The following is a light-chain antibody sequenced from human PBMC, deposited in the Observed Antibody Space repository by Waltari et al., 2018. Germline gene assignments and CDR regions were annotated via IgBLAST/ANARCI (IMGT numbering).Light chain of an antibody. CDR3: AAWDDSLSGRV. J-gene: IGLJ1*01. CDR2: RNN. Sequence: QSVLTQPPSASGTPGQRVTISCSGSSSNIGSNYVYWYQQLPGTAPKLLIYRNNQRPSGVPDSFSGSKSGTSASLAISGIRSEDEADYYCAAWDDSLSGRVFGTGTKVIVL. V-gene: IGLV1-47*01. CDR1: SSNIGSNY.